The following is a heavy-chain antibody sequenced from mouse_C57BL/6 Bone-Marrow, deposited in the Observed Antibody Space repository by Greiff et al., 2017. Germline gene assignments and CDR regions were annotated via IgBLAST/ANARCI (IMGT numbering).Heavy chain of an antibody. J-gene: IGHJ3*01. CDR3: ARRDSLYYFGSSLFAY. D-gene: IGHD1-1*01. Sequence: EVQGVESGGDLVKPGGSLKLSCAASGFTFSSYGMSWVRQTPDKRLEWVATISSGGSYTYYPDSVKGRLTISGDNAKNTLYLEMSSLKSEDTAMYYCARRDSLYYFGSSLFAYWGQWTLVTVSA. CDR1: GFTFSSYG. CDR2: ISSGGSYT. V-gene: IGHV5-6*01.